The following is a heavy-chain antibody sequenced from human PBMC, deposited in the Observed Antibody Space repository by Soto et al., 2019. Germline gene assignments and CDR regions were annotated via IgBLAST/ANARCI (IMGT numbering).Heavy chain of an antibody. CDR3: AKSSGYDSDYYYYMDV. CDR1: GFTFSSYA. CDR2: ISGSGGST. Sequence: EVQLLESGGGLVQPGGSLRLSCAASGFTFSSYAMSWVRQAPGKGLEWVSAISGSGGSTYYADSVKGRFTISRDNSKNTLYQQMNSLRAEDTAVYYCAKSSGYDSDYYYYMDVWGKGTTVTVSS. J-gene: IGHJ6*03. V-gene: IGHV3-23*01. D-gene: IGHD5-12*01.